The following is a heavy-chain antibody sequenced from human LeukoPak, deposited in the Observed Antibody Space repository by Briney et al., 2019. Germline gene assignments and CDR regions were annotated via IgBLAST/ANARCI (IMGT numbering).Heavy chain of an antibody. J-gene: IGHJ6*02. CDR2: ITTSSGNI. Sequence: PGGSLRLSCAASGFIFSNYNMNWVRQAPGKGLEWISCITTSSGNIYYADSVKGRFTISRDDAKSSLYLQMNSLRAEDTAVYYCARDRRVTETYYYYGMDVWGQGTTVTVSS. V-gene: IGHV3-48*01. CDR3: ARDRRVTETYYYYGMDV. CDR1: GFIFSNYN. D-gene: IGHD5-18*01.